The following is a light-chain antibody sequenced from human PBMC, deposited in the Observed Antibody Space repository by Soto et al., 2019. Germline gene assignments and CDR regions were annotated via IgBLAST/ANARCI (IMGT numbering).Light chain of an antibody. CDR1: HSNIGANT. J-gene: IGLJ2*01. CDR3: AAWDDSLNGLI. V-gene: IGLV1-44*01. CDR2: TND. Sequence: QSVLSQPPSASGTPGQRVSLSCSGSHSNIGANTVNWYQHVPGAAPTLLIYTNDQRPSGVAGRFSGSKSGTSASQAISGLQSDDEGHYYCAAWDDSLNGLIFGGGTKLTVL.